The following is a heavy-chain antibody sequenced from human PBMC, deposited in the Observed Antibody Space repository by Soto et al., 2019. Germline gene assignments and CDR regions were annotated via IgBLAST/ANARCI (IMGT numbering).Heavy chain of an antibody. V-gene: IGHV1-18*01. CDR2: ISVYNGNT. CDR1: GYTFDSHG. Sequence: QVQLVQSGPEVKKPGASVKVSCRASGYTFDSHGISWVRQAPGQGLEWMGWISVYNGNTNYAQNFQGRGTLTTDTSKSTAYMELRSLRSDDTAIFYCARVRRTARHFSDQYYYGMDVWGQGTTVTVSS. D-gene: IGHD6-6*01. CDR3: ARVRRTARHFSDQYYYGMDV. J-gene: IGHJ6*02.